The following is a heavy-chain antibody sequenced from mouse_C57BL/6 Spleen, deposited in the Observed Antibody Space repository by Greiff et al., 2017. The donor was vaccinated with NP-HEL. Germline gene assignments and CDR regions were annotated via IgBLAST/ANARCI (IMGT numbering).Heavy chain of an antibody. V-gene: IGHV1-22*01. CDR2: INPNNGGT. CDR3: ARFRLYGNAMDY. CDR1: GYTFTDYN. Sequence: VQLQQSGPELVKPGASVKMSCKASGYTFTDYNMHWIGYINPNNGGTSYNQKFKGKATLTVNKSSSTAYMELRSLTSEDSAVYYCARFRLYGNAMDYWGQGTSVTVSS. D-gene: IGHD2-1*01. J-gene: IGHJ4*01.